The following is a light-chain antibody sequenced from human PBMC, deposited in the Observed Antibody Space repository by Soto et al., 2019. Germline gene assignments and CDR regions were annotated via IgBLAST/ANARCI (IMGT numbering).Light chain of an antibody. Sequence: IQLTQSPSSLSASVGDRVTITCRASQVISNSLAWYQQKPGKAPKLLISAAFTLQSGVPSRFSGSRSGTNFTLTLSSLQPEDFATYYCQLLYSYPFTSGPGTRVDIE. CDR2: AAF. CDR1: QVISNS. V-gene: IGKV1-9*01. CDR3: QLLYSYPFT. J-gene: IGKJ3*01.